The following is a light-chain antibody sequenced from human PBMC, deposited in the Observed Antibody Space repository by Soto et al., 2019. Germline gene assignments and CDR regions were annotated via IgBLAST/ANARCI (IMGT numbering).Light chain of an antibody. CDR3: SSYVFSSTDV. V-gene: IGLV2-14*01. J-gene: IGLJ1*01. CDR1: SSDVGVYNY. Sequence: QSVLTQPASVSGSPGQSITISCTGTSSDVGVYNYVSWYQQHPGKAPKLMIYDVNNRPSGVSNRFSGSKSGNTASLTISVLQAEDEAEYYCSSYVFSSTDVFGTGTKATVL. CDR2: DVN.